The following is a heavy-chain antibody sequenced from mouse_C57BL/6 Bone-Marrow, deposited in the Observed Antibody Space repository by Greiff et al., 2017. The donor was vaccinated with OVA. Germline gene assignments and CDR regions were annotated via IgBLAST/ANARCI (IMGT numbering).Heavy chain of an antibody. Sequence: QVQLQQSGAELVRPGTSVKMSCKASGYTFTNYWIGWAKQRPGHGLEWIGDIYPGGGYTNYNEQFKGKATLTADKSSSTAYMQFSSLTSEDSAIYYCARGSSGYYFDYWGQGTTLTVSS. CDR3: ARGSSGYYFDY. V-gene: IGHV1-63*01. CDR2: IYPGGGYT. D-gene: IGHD3-2*02. CDR1: GYTFTNYW. J-gene: IGHJ2*01.